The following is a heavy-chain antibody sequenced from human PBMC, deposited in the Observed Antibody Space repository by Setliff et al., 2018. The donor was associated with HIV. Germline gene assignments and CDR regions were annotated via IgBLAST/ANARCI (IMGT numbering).Heavy chain of an antibody. V-gene: IGHV1-3*04. J-gene: IGHJ6*02. Sequence: GASVKVSCKASGYIFSSYTMHWVRQAPGQRLEWMGWINTHSGYTNYAQNVQGRVTVTMDTSTSTAYMELRSLRSDDTAVYYCAREIGDYYDSSGYYPPTDYYYGMDVWGQGTTVTVSS. CDR1: GYIFSSYT. D-gene: IGHD3-22*01. CDR2: INTHSGYT. CDR3: AREIGDYYDSSGYYPPTDYYYGMDV.